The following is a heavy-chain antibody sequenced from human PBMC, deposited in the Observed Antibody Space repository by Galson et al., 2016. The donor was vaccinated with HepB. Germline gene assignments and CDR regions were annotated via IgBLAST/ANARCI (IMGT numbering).Heavy chain of an antibody. V-gene: IGHV4-39*01. CDR2: INYGGKT. J-gene: IGHJ5*02. CDR1: GGSINSGGYY. CDR3: ARLVEAAANWFDR. D-gene: IGHD2-15*01. Sequence: SETLSLTCTVSGGSINSGGYYWVWIRQPPGKGLEWIGSINYGGKTYYTSSLKSRVTISVDTSKTQFSLRLSSVTAADTAVYYCARLVEAAANWFDRWGQGTLVTVSS.